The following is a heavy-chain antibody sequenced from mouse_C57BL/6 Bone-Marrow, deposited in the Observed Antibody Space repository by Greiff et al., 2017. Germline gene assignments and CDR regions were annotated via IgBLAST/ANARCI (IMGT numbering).Heavy chain of an antibody. Sequence: QVQLQQPGAELVMPGASVKLSCKASGYTFTSYWMHWVKQRPGQGLEWIGEIDPSDSYTNYNQKFKGKSTLTVDKSSSTAYMQLSSLTSEDSAVYYCARLGVDVSTLHFPYWYFDVWGTGTTVTVSS. CDR3: ARLGVDVSTLHFPYWYFDV. CDR1: GYTFTSYW. V-gene: IGHV1-69*01. CDR2: IDPSDSYT. J-gene: IGHJ1*03. D-gene: IGHD5-1*01.